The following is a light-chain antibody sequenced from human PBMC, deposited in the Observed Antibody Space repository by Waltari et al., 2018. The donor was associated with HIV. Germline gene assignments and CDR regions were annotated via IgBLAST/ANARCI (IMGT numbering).Light chain of an antibody. Sequence: QSALTQPASVSGSPGQSITISCTGTSSDVGGYNYVSWYQQHPGKAPKLMIYEVSNRPSGVSNRFSGSKSGNTASLTISVLQAEDEADYYCSSYTSSSTPVFGTGTKVTVL. CDR2: EVS. CDR1: SSDVGGYNY. J-gene: IGLJ1*01. CDR3: SSYTSSSTPV. V-gene: IGLV2-14*01.